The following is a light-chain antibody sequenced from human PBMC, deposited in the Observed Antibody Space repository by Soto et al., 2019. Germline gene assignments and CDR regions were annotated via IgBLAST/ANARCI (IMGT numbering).Light chain of an antibody. CDR3: AAWDDSLNGVV. CDR2: NNN. J-gene: IGLJ2*01. V-gene: IGLV1-44*01. Sequence: QSVVTQPPSASGTPGQRVTISCSGSSSNIGSNTVNWYQQLPGTAPKLLIYNNNQRPSGVPDRFSGSKSGTSASLAISGPQSEDEADYYCAAWDDSLNGVVFGGGTKLTVL. CDR1: SSNIGSNT.